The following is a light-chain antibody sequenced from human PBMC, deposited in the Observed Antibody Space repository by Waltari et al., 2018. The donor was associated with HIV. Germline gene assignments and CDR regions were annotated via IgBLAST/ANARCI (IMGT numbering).Light chain of an antibody. V-gene: IGLV2-23*02. CDR3: CSYAGSRTWV. J-gene: IGLJ3*02. CDR1: SSDVDGYNF. Sequence: QSALTQPASVSGSPGQSITISCTGTSSDVDGYNFVSWYQQHPGTAPQLIIFDVFKRPSGVSCRFSGSRSGNTASLTICGLQAEDEADYYCCSYAGSRTWVFGGGTKVTVL. CDR2: DVF.